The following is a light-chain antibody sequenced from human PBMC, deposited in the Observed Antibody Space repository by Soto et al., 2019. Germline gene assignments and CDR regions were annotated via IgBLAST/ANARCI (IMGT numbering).Light chain of an antibody. CDR2: EVT. CDR3: NSYTTTNSLV. CDR1: SSDVGGYNY. J-gene: IGLJ3*02. Sequence: QSALTQPASVSGSPGQSITISCTGTSSDVGGYNYVSWYQQHPGKAPKLIIYEVTNRPSGVSNRFSGSKSGNTASLTISGLQAEDEADYYCNSYTTTNSLVFGGGTKVTVL. V-gene: IGLV2-14*01.